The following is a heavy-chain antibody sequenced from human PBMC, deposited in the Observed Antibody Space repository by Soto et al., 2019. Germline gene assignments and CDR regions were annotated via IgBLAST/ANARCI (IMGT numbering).Heavy chain of an antibody. D-gene: IGHD3-9*01. CDR2: VYYSGST. CDR3: GRLEGLAPISYYFDY. CDR1: GGSVSSSSYY. J-gene: IGHJ4*02. V-gene: IGHV4-39*01. Sequence: SETLSLTCTVSGGSVSSSSYYWGWVRQPPGKGLEWIGSVYYSGSTYYNPSLESRVTISVDKSKNQFSLKLMSLSAADTAVYYCGRLEGLAPISYYFDYSGQAALVTVSS.